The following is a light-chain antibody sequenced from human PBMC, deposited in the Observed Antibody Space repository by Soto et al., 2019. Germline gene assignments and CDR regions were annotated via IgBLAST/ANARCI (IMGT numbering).Light chain of an antibody. J-gene: IGKJ5*01. CDR2: AAS. CDR3: QQSYNTPPG. Sequence: DIQMTQSPSSLSASVGDRVTITCRASQSISSYLNWYQQKPGKAPKLLIYAASSLPSGVPSRFSGSGSGTDFTLTISSLQPEDFATYYCQQSYNTPPGVGQGTRLEIK. V-gene: IGKV1-39*01. CDR1: QSISSY.